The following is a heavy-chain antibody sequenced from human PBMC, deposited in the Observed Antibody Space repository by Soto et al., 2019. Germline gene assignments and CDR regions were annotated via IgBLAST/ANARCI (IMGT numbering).Heavy chain of an antibody. CDR1: GGSISSYY. V-gene: IGHV4-59*08. CDR3: AREHDYNSYYYGMDV. D-gene: IGHD4-17*01. Sequence: PSETLSLTCTVSGGSISSYYWSWIRQPPGKGLEWIGYIYYSGSTNYNPSLKSRVTISVDTSKNQFSLKLSSVTAADTAVYYCAREHDYNSYYYGMDVWGQGNPGHRLL. CDR2: IYYSGST. J-gene: IGHJ6*02.